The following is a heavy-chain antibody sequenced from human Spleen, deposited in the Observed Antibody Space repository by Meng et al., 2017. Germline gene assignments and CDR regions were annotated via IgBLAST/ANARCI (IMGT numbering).Heavy chain of an antibody. CDR2: ISWNSVSI. CDR3: AKDQATYDYFDY. CDR1: GFTFDDYA. Sequence: SLKISCAVSGFTFDDYAMHWVRQAPGKGLEWVSSISWNSVSIRYADSVKGRFTISRDNAKNSLYLQMNSLRAEDTALYYCAKDQATYDYFDYWGQGNPVNVSS. J-gene: IGHJ4*02. V-gene: IGHV3-9*01. D-gene: IGHD1-1*01.